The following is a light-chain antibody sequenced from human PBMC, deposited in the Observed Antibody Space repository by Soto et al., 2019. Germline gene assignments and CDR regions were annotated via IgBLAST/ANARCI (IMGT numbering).Light chain of an antibody. CDR2: TAS. CDR1: QTISRN. Sequence: DIQMTQSPSSLSASVGGRVTITCRASQTISRNLNWHQQKPGKAPKLLIYTASSLQSGVPSRFSGSGSGTDFTLTISNLQPEDFATYFCQQSHTHPLTFGGGTKVEIK. J-gene: IGKJ4*01. CDR3: QQSHTHPLT. V-gene: IGKV1-39*01.